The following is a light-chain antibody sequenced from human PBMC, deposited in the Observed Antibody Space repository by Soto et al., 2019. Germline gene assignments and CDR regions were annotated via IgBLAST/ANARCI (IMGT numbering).Light chain of an antibody. CDR3: QQYDATPPNT. J-gene: IGKJ4*01. CDR2: GAS. V-gene: IGKV3-20*01. Sequence: EIVLTQSPGTLSLSPGERATLSCRASQIVSSTYLAWFQQKPGQAPRLLIYGASTRATGIPDRFSGSGSGTDFTLTISGLEPEDFALYYCQQYDATPPNTLGGGTKVDIK. CDR1: QIVSSTY.